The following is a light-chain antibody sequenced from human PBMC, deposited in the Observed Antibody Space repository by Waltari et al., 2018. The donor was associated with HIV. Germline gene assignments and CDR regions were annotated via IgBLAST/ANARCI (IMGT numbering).Light chain of an antibody. Sequence: QSVLTQPPSVSGAPGQRVTIPCTGSSSNIGAGYDVHWFQQLPGTAPKLLIYGNTNRPSGVPDRFSGSKSGTSASLAIPGLQAEDEADYYCQSYDSGLTAYVFGTGTKVTVL. CDR3: QSYDSGLTAYV. CDR2: GNT. V-gene: IGLV1-40*01. CDR1: SSNIGAGYD. J-gene: IGLJ1*01.